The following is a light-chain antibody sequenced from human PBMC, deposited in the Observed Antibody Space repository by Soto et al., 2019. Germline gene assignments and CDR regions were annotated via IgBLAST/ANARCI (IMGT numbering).Light chain of an antibody. V-gene: IGKV3-11*01. CDR3: QQRSNWPQYT. Sequence: ELLLTQSPATLSLSPVEIATLSCSSSQSVSSYLAWYQQKPGQAPRLLIYDASNRATGIPARFSGSGSGTDFTLTISSLEPEDFAVYYCQQRSNWPQYTFGKGTKVDIK. J-gene: IGKJ4*01. CDR2: DAS. CDR1: QSVSSY.